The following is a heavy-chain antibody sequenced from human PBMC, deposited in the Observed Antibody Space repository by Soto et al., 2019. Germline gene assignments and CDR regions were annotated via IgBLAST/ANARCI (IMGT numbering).Heavy chain of an antibody. D-gene: IGHD4-4*01. V-gene: IGHV4-30-4*01. CDR1: GGSISSGDYY. J-gene: IGHJ5*02. CDR2: IYYSGST. Sequence: SETLSLTCTVSGGSISSGDYYWSWIRQPPGKGLEWIGYIYYSGSTYYNPSLRSRVTISVDTSKNQFSLKLSSVTAADTAVYYCARDGYYSNYYWFDPWGQGTLVTVSS. CDR3: ARDGYYSNYYWFDP.